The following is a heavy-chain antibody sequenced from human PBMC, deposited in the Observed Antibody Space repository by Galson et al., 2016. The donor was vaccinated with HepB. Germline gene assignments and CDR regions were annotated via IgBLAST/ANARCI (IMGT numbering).Heavy chain of an antibody. J-gene: IGHJ1*01. CDR1: GFTFTNHA. CDR2: ISGRGDNI. CDR3: ANVFWSDSSEGPLRH. D-gene: IGHD3-3*01. V-gene: IGHV3-23*01. Sequence: SLRLSCAASGFTFTNHAMSWVRQAPGKGLEWVSTISGRGDNIYYATSVKGRFTISRDNSKNTLYLQMNSLKPDDTAVYFCANVFWSDSSEGPLRHWGQGTLVSVSS.